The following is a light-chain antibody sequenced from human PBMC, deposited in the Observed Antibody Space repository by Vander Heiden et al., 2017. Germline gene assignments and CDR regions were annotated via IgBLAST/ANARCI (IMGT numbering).Light chain of an antibody. CDR2: HDN. J-gene: IGLJ1*01. CDR1: QLGDTF. V-gene: IGLV3-1*01. Sequence: SYRLTQPPSVSVSPGQTATIACSGDQLGDTFASWYQQKAGQSPILVIYHDNKRPSGIPERFSAANSGNTATLTISGTQTPDEADYYCQAWIGSTAVFGTGTKVTVL. CDR3: QAWIGSTAV.